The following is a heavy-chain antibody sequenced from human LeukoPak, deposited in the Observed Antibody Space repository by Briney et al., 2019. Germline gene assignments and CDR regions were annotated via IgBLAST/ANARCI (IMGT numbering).Heavy chain of an antibody. J-gene: IGHJ3*02. Sequence: PSETLSLTCTVSGYSISSGYYWGWIRQPPGKGLEWIGETNHSGSTNYNPSLKSRVTISVDTSKNQFSLKLSSVTAADTAVYYCARHPAIIAVAAPQVAFDIWGQGTMVTVSS. V-gene: IGHV4-38-2*02. CDR3: ARHPAIIAVAAPQVAFDI. D-gene: IGHD6-19*01. CDR1: GYSISSGYY. CDR2: TNHSGST.